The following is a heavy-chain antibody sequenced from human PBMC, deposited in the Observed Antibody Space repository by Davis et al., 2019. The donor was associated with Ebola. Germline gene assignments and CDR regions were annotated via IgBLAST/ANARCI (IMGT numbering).Heavy chain of an antibody. D-gene: IGHD3-10*01. CDR2: IKSKTDGGTT. V-gene: IGHV3-15*07. CDR1: GFTFSNAW. J-gene: IGHJ5*02. CDR3: TTDYYGLDWFDP. Sequence: GESLKISCAASGFTFSNAWMNWVRQAPGKGLEWVGRIKSKTDGGTTDYAAPVKGRFTISRDDSKNTLYLQMNSLKTEDTAVYYCTTDYYGLDWFDPWGQGTLVTVSS.